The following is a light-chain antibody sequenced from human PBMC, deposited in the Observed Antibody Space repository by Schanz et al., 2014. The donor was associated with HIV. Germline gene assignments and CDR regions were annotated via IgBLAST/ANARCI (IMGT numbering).Light chain of an antibody. CDR1: QSVDSW. V-gene: IGKV1-5*03. J-gene: IGKJ2*01. CDR3: QQYNDGSYT. CDR2: KAS. Sequence: DIQMTQFPSTLSASVGDRVTITCRASQSVDSWLAWYQQKPGKAPKLLIYKASGLQSGVPLRFRGSGSGTEFTLTISSLQPDDLATYYCQQYNDGSYTFGQGTKLEIK.